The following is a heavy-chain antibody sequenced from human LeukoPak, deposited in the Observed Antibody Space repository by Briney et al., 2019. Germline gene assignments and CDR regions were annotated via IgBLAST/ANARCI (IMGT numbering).Heavy chain of an antibody. D-gene: IGHD1-26*01. J-gene: IGHJ4*02. Sequence: GGSLRLSCAASGFTFDNYRMSWVRQAPGKGLEWVSTVNADGGNTYYADSVKGRFTISRDNSKSTLILQMNSLRVEDTALYYCTKRVKYGGTWDHFADWGQGILVTVSS. CDR3: TKRVKYGGTWDHFAD. CDR1: GFTFDNYR. CDR2: VNADGGNT. V-gene: IGHV3-23*01.